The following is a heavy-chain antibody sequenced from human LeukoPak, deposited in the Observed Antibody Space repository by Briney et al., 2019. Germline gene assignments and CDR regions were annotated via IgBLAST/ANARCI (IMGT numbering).Heavy chain of an antibody. CDR2: IIPILGIA. CDR3: ASMSYDSGFDY. J-gene: IGHJ4*02. D-gene: IGHD3-22*01. CDR1: GGTFSSYT. V-gene: IGHV1-69*02. Sequence: ASVKVSCXASGGTFSSYTISWVRQARGQGLEWMGRIIPILGIANYAQKFQGRVTITADKSTSTAYMELSSLRSEDTAVYYCASMSYDSGFDYWGQGTLVTVSS.